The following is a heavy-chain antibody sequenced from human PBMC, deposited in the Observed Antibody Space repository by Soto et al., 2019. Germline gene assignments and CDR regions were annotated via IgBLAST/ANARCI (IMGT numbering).Heavy chain of an antibody. D-gene: IGHD3-22*01. CDR2: IYYSGST. Sequence: PSATLSLTCTVSGGSISSSRYSCGWIRQPPGKGLEWIGSIYYSGSTYYNPSLKSRVTISVDTSKNQFSLKLSAVTAADTAVYYCASLVVVPTSSVGAFDIWGQGTMVT. CDR1: GGSISSSRYS. CDR3: ASLVVVPTSSVGAFDI. V-gene: IGHV4-39*01. J-gene: IGHJ3*02.